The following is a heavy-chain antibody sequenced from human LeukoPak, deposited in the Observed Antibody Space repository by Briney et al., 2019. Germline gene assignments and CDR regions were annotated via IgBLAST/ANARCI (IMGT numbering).Heavy chain of an antibody. J-gene: IGHJ6*03. Sequence: ASVKVSCQASGGTFSSYAISWVRPAPGQGLAWMGGIIPIFGTANYAQKFQGRVTITTDESTSTAYMELSSLRSEDTAVYYCARVIWDTAMVTFDYYYYMDVWGKGTTVTVSS. CDR1: GGTFSSYA. D-gene: IGHD5-18*01. V-gene: IGHV1-69*05. CDR3: ARVIWDTAMVTFDYYYYMDV. CDR2: IIPIFGTA.